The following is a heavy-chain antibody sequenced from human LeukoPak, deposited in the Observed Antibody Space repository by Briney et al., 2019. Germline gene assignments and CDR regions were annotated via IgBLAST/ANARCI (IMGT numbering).Heavy chain of an antibody. CDR3: ARDQCGITGTNWFDP. CDR1: GYTFTSYY. CDR2: INPSGGST. D-gene: IGHD1-20*01. Sequence: ASVKVSCKASGYTFTSYYMHWVRQAPGQGLEWMGIINPSGGSTSYAQKFQGRVTMTRDTSTSTVYMELSSLRSEDTAVYYCARDQCGITGTNWFDPWGQGTLVTVSS. V-gene: IGHV1-46*01. J-gene: IGHJ5*02.